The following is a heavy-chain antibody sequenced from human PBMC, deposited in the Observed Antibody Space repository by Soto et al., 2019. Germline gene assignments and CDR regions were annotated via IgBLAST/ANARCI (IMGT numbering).Heavy chain of an antibody. D-gene: IGHD3-3*01. CDR1: GYTFTSYD. V-gene: IGHV1-8*01. Sequence: GASVKVSCKASGYTFTSYDINWVLQATGQGLEWMGWMNPNSGNTGYAQKFQGRVTMTRNTSISTAYMELSSLRSEDTAVYYCARDPTETYYDFWSGYYVRDASEIW. J-gene: IGHJ3*02. CDR3: ARDPTETYYDFWSGYYVRDASEI. CDR2: MNPNSGNT.